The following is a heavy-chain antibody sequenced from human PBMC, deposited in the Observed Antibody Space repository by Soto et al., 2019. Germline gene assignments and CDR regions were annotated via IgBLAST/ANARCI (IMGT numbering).Heavy chain of an antibody. CDR2: IYYSGST. Sequence: SETLSLTCTVSGGSISSGDYYWSWIRQPPGKGLEWIGYIYYSGSTYCNPSLKSRVTISLDTSKNQFSLKLSSVTAADTAVYYCARDAYGGNSYFDIWGQGTMVTVSS. CDR1: GGSISSGDYY. J-gene: IGHJ3*02. V-gene: IGHV4-30-4*01. CDR3: ARDAYGGNSYFDI. D-gene: IGHD2-15*01.